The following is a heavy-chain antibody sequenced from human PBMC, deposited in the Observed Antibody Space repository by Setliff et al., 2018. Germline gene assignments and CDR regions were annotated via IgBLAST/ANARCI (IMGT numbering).Heavy chain of an antibody. CDR3: ARGPYXXAGWAYAY. Sequence: SETLSLTCAVYGGSFSGYYWSWIRQPPGKGLEWIGEINHNGDTYFNPSLKSRVTISVDTSNHQFSLKLSSVTTADTAVYYCARGPYXXAGWAYAYWGQGTLVTVSS. J-gene: IGHJ4*02. V-gene: IGHV4-34*01. D-gene: IGHD2-21*01. CDR2: INHNGDT. CDR1: GGSFSGYY.